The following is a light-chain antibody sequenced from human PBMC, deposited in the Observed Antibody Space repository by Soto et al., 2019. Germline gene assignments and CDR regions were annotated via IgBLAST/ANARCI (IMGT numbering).Light chain of an antibody. J-gene: IGLJ1*01. CDR3: CSYASGSTHV. V-gene: IGLV2-14*01. CDR2: EVG. CDR1: SSDIGAFNY. Sequence: QSVLTQPASVSGSPGQSITISCTGTSSDIGAFNYVSWYLQYPGKAPKLMIYEVGNRPSGVSNRFSGYKSGNAASLTISGLQAEDEADYCCCSYASGSTHVFGTGTKLTVL.